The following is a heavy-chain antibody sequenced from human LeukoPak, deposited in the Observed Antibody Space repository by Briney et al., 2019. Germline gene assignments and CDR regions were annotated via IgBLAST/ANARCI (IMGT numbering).Heavy chain of an antibody. D-gene: IGHD1-1*01. CDR2: IKSKTDGGTA. CDR3: AAGRLDY. Sequence: PGGSLRLSCAASGFTFSNAWMSWVRQAPGKGLEWVGRIKSKTDGGTADYAAPAKGRFTISRDDSKSTLYLQMNSLKTEDTAVYYCAAGRLDYWGQGTLVTVSS. J-gene: IGHJ4*02. CDR1: GFTFSNAW. V-gene: IGHV3-15*01.